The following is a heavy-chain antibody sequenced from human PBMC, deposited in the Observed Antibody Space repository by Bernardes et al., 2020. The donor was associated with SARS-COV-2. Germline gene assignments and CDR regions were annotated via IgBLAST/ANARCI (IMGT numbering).Heavy chain of an antibody. V-gene: IGHV3-72*01. CDR2: TRNKANSYTT. Sequence: GSLRLSCAASGFTFSDHYMDWVRQAPGKGLEWVGRTRNKANSYTTEYAASVKGRFTISRDDSKNSLYLQMNSLKTEDTAVYYCARGVRFLEWSRTYYGMDVWGQGTTVTVSS. D-gene: IGHD3-3*01. CDR3: ARGVRFLEWSRTYYGMDV. CDR1: GFTFSDHY. J-gene: IGHJ6*02.